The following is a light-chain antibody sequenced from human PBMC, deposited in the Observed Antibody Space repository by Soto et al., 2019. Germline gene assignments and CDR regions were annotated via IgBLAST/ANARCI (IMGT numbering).Light chain of an antibody. CDR2: DVN. J-gene: IGLJ1*01. CDR1: SSDVGGYNY. Sequence: QSVLTQPRSVSGSPGQSVTISCTGTSSDVGGYNYVSWYQQHPGKAPKLMIYDVNKRPSGVPDRFSGSKSGNTASLTISGLQAEDEADYYCSSYTSSTTLGVFGTGTKVSVL. CDR3: SSYTSSTTLGV. V-gene: IGLV2-11*01.